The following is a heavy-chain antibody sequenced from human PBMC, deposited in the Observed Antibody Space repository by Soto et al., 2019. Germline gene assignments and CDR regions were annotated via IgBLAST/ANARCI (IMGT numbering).Heavy chain of an antibody. CDR2: INPNSGDT. J-gene: IGHJ6*02. D-gene: IGHD6-13*01. Sequence: ASVKVSCKASGYTFIGYYMHWVRQAPGQGLEWMGWINPNSGDTNYAEKFQGRVTMTRDTSISTAYMELNSLRSDDTAVYYCASFYSSSTGEYYYYGMDVWGQGATVTVSS. V-gene: IGHV1-2*02. CDR1: GYTFIGYY. CDR3: ASFYSSSTGEYYYYGMDV.